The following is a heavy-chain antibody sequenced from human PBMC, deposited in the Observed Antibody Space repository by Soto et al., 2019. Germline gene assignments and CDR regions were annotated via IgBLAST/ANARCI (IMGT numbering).Heavy chain of an antibody. CDR3: ATWHEREHAYDV. CDR1: GFTFSRSP. Sequence: QVQLVESGGGEVQPGTSLRLSCAASGFTFSRSPMHWVRQAPGKGLDWVGLISADGSSQHYADSVRGRFTTSSDSSKTTVYLQMNDLRPDDTAVYYCATWHEREHAYDVWGQGTTVTVSS. J-gene: IGHJ3*01. V-gene: IGHV3-30*14. D-gene: IGHD1-1*01. CDR2: ISADGSSQ.